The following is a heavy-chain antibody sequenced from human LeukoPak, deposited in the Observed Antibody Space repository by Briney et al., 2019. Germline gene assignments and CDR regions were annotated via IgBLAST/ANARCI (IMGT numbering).Heavy chain of an antibody. CDR3: ARVKPEGAASDY. D-gene: IGHD1-14*01. J-gene: IGHJ4*02. CDR1: GYTFTSYD. Sequence: PWASVKVSCKASGYTFTSYDINWVRQAPGQRLEWMGWINAGNGNTKYSQKFQGRVTITRDTSASTAYMELSSLRSEDTAVYYCARVKPEGAASDYWGQGTLVTVSS. V-gene: IGHV1-3*01. CDR2: INAGNGNT.